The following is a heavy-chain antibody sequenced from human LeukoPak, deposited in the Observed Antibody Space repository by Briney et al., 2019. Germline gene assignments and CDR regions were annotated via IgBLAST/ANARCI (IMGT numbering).Heavy chain of an antibody. CDR3: ASIDGEATN. D-gene: IGHD5-12*01. CDR1: GGTFSSYA. Sequence: GASVKVSCKASGGTFSSYAISWVRQAPGQGLEWMGGIIPIFGTANYAQKFQGRVTITADESTSTAYMELSSLRSGDTAAYYCASIDGEATNWGQGTLVTVSS. J-gene: IGHJ4*02. V-gene: IGHV1-69*13. CDR2: IIPIFGTA.